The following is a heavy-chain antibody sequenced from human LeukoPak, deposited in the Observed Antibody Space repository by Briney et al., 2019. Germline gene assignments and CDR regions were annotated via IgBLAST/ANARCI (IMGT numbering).Heavy chain of an antibody. V-gene: IGHV3-23*01. CDR2: ISGSGGST. Sequence: GGSLRLSCAASGFTFSIYAMSWVRQAPGKGLEWVSTISGSGGSTYYADSVKGRFTISRDNSKNTLYLQMNSLRAEDTAVYYCAKCSLIVGDAFDIWGQGTMVTVSS. D-gene: IGHD3-22*01. CDR3: AKCSLIVGDAFDI. J-gene: IGHJ3*02. CDR1: GFTFSIYA.